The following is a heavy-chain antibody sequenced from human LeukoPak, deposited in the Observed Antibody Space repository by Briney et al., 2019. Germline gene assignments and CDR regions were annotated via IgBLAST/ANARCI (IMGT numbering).Heavy chain of an antibody. CDR2: IIPIFGTA. CDR3: AREGPNGSGYYKRFDY. CDR1: GGTFSSYA. D-gene: IGHD3-22*01. Sequence: SVKVSCKASGGTFSSYAISWVRQAPGQGLEWMGGIIPIFGTANYAQKFQGRVTSTADESTRTAYTERSSLRSEDTAVYYCAREGPNGSGYYKRFDYWGQGTVVSVSS. V-gene: IGHV1-69*13. J-gene: IGHJ4*02.